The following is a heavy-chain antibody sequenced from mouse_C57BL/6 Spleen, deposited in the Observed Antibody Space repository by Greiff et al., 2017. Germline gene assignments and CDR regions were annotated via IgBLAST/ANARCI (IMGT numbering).Heavy chain of an antibody. V-gene: IGHV1-64*01. CDR1: GYTFTSYW. CDR2: IHPNSGST. CDR3: AGYYYGSSYFDY. Sequence: QVQLQQPGAELVKPGASVKLSCKASGYTFTSYWMHWVKQRPGQGLEWIGMIHPNSGSTNYNEKFKSKATLPVDKPSSTAYMQLSSLTSEDSAVYYWAGYYYGSSYFDYWGQGTTRTVSA. J-gene: IGHJ2*01. D-gene: IGHD1-1*01.